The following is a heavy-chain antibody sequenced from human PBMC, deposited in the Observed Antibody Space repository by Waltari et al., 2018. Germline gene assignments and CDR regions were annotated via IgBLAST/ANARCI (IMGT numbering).Heavy chain of an antibody. CDR3: GHTSYDIFDY. Sequence: QITLKESGPTLVKPTQTLTLTCTFSGFSLSTSGVGVGWIRQPPGKALEWLAIIYWNEDKRYSPSLKSRLTITKDTSNNQVVLTMTNMDPVDTATYYCGHTSYDIFDYWGQGTLVTVSS. V-gene: IGHV2-5*01. CDR1: GFSLSTSGVG. CDR2: IYWNEDK. D-gene: IGHD3-9*01. J-gene: IGHJ4*02.